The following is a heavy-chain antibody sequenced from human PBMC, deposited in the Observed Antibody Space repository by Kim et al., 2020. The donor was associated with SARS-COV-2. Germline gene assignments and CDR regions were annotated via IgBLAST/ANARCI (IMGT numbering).Heavy chain of an antibody. J-gene: IGHJ5*02. V-gene: IGHV3-53*01. D-gene: IGHD6-19*01. Sequence: GGSLRLSCAASGFTVSSNYMSWVRQAPGKGLEWVSGIYSGGSTYYADSVKGRFTISRDNSKNTLYLQMNSLRAEDTAVYYCASEYYSSGWFDPWGQGTLVTVSS. CDR3: ASEYYSSGWFDP. CDR1: GFTVSSNY. CDR2: IYSGGST.